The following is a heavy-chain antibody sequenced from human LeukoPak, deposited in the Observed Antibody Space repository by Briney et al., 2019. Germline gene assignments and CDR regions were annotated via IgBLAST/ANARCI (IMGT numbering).Heavy chain of an antibody. J-gene: IGHJ4*02. CDR2: ISGSGGST. D-gene: IGHD2-2*02. CDR3: AKDKRRRAAAIHYFDY. Sequence: HAGGSLRLSCAASGFTFISYAMSWVRQAPGKGLEWVSAISGSGGSTYYADSVKGRFTISRDNSKNTLYLQMNSLRAEDTAVYYCAKDKRRRAAAIHYFDYWGQGTLVTVSS. V-gene: IGHV3-23*01. CDR1: GFTFISYA.